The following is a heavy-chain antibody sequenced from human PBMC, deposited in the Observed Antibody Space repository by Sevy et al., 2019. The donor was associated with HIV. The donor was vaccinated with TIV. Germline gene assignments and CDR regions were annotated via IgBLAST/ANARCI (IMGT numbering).Heavy chain of an antibody. V-gene: IGHV4-59*08. J-gene: IGHJ4*02. CDR3: AGENAWGRGYS. CDR1: GGSITSLY. D-gene: IGHD1-26*01. Sequence: GSLRLSCTVSGGSITSLYWNWIRQPPGKGLEWIANIYYNGHINYNPTLNSRVTLSLDTSKTQFSLRLSSVTAADTAMYYCAGENAWGRGYSWGQGTLVTVSS. CDR2: IYYNGHI.